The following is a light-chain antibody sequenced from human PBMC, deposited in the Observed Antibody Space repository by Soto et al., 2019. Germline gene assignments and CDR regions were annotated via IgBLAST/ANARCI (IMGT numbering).Light chain of an antibody. CDR3: SSYTSSSTLV. V-gene: IGLV2-14*01. J-gene: IGLJ2*01. CDR1: SSDVGGYNY. CDR2: EVS. Sequence: QSALTQPASVSGSPGQSITISCTGTSSDVGGYNYVSWYQQHPGKAPKLMISEVSNRPSGVSNRFSGYNSGNTASLTISGLQAEDEADYYCSSYTSSSTLVFGGGTKLTVL.